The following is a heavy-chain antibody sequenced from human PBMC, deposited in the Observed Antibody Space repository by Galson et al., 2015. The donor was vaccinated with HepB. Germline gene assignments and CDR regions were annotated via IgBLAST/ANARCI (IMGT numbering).Heavy chain of an antibody. D-gene: IGHD2-21*02. Sequence: SLRLSCAASGFTFSNYAMSWVRQAPGKGLEWVSAICGGGGCTKYAGSVEGRFTISRDNSKNTLYLQMNSLRAEDTAVFYCVKPVESDWTRRRQYFQHWGRGTLVSVSS. CDR2: ICGGGGCT. J-gene: IGHJ1*01. CDR1: GFTFSNYA. V-gene: IGHV3-23*01. CDR3: VKPVESDWTRRRQYFQH.